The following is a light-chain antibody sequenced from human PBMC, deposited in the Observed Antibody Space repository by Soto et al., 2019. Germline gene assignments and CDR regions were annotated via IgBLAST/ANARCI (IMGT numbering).Light chain of an antibody. CDR1: RSNIGAGYE. CDR2: GNS. V-gene: IGLV1-40*01. CDR3: QSYDDSLNGSGV. Sequence: QSVLTQPPSVSGAPGQRITISCTGSRSNIGAGYEVHWYQQLPGTAPKLLIYGNSNRPSGVPDRFSGSKSGTSASLAITGLQAEDEAYYYCQSYDDSLNGSGVFGGGTQLTVL. J-gene: IGLJ3*02.